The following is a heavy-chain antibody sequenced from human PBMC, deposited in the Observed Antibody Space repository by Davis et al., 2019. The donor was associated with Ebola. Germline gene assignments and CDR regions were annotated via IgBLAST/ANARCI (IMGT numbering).Heavy chain of an antibody. CDR2: IYSGGST. Sequence: GESLKISCAASGFTVSSNYMSWVRQAPGKGLEWVSVIYSGGSTYYADSVKGRFIISRDNSKNTLYLQMNSLRAEDTAVYYCARDGAVAGMRWFDPWGQGTLVTVSS. CDR1: GFTVSSNY. V-gene: IGHV3-53*01. J-gene: IGHJ5*02. D-gene: IGHD6-19*01. CDR3: ARDGAVAGMRWFDP.